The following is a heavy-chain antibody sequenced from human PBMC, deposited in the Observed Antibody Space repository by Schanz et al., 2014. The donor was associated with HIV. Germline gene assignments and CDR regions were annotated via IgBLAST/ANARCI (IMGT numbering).Heavy chain of an antibody. CDR1: GFTFGDYA. V-gene: IGHV3-48*03. Sequence: EVHLVESGGGLIKPGRSLRLSCTASGFTFGDYAMSWVRQTPGKGLEWVSFINNRANSIFYADSVRGRFTVSRDNAKNFLYLQMDSLRAEDTALYYCARDPYCRTTSCYSTAFELWGQGTLVTVSS. CDR2: INNRANSI. D-gene: IGHD2-2*01. J-gene: IGHJ3*01. CDR3: ARDPYCRTTSCYSTAFEL.